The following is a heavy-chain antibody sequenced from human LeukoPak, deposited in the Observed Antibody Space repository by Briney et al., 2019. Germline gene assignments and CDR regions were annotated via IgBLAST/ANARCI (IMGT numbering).Heavy chain of an antibody. CDR2: ISAYNGNT. V-gene: IGHV1-18*04. CDR1: GYTFTSYY. D-gene: IGHD4-17*01. J-gene: IGHJ6*02. Sequence: ASVKVSCKASGYTFTSYYMHWVRQAPGQGLEWMGWISAYNGNTNYAQKLQGRVTMTTDTSTSTAYMELRSLRSDDTAVYYCARDSQAVTQLYGMDVWGQGTTVTVSS. CDR3: ARDSQAVTQLYGMDV.